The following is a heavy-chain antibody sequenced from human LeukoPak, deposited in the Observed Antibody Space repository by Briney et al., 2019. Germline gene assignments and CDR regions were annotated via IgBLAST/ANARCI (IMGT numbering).Heavy chain of an antibody. CDR3: ATADDYGDYGWFDP. CDR1: GYTLTELS. J-gene: IGHJ5*02. CDR2: FDPEDGET. V-gene: IGHV1-24*01. D-gene: IGHD4-17*01. Sequence: ASVKVPCKVSGYTLTELSMHWVRQAPGKGLEWMGGFDPEDGETIYAQKFQGRVTMTEDTSTDTAYMELSSLRSEDTAVYYCATADDYGDYGWFDPWGQGTLVTVSS.